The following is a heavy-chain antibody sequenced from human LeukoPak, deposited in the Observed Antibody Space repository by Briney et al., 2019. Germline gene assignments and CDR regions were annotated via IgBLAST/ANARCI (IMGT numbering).Heavy chain of an antibody. D-gene: IGHD1-14*01. J-gene: IGHJ4*02. CDR3: AKEPGP. Sequence: GGSLRLSCAASGFTFSSFAMNWVRQAPGKGVEWVSTVIGSGGAIFYADPVKGRFSIYKDNSKDTLYREIDSLGAEDTAVYYCAKEPGPWGQGTLVTVSS. V-gene: IGHV3-23*01. CDR1: GFTFSSFA. CDR2: VIGSGGAI.